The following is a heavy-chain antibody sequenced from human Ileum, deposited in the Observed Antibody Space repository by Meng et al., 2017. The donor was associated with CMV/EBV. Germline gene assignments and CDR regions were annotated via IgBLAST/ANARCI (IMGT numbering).Heavy chain of an antibody. J-gene: IGHJ4*02. CDR2: LYYSGTT. V-gene: IGHV4-39*07. CDR3: ARWSPESSSWSGFDF. CDR1: GGSISIGRHY. Sequence: QPQLQESGPGRVTPPETLSLICTVSGGSISIGRHYWGWIRQPPGKGLEWIGILYYSGTTYYNPSLKSRVTMSVGTSENQFSLKMNSVTAADTAVYYCARWSPESSSWSGFDFWGQGTLVTVSS. D-gene: IGHD6-13*01.